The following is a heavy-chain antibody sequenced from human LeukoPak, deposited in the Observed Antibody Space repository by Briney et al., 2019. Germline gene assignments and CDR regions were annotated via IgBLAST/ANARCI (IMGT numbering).Heavy chain of an antibody. CDR3: ARALSGSFGGDAFDI. V-gene: IGHV4-39*01. CDR1: GGSISSYY. J-gene: IGHJ3*02. D-gene: IGHD1-26*01. CDR2: IYYSGST. Sequence: SETLSLTCTVSGGSISSYYWGWIRQPPGKGLEWIGSIYYSGSTYYNPSLKSRVTISVDTSKNQFSLKLSSVTAADTAVYYCARALSGSFGGDAFDIWGQGTMVTVSS.